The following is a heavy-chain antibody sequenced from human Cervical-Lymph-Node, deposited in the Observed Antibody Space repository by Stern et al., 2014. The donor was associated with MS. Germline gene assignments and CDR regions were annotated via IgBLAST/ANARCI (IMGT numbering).Heavy chain of an antibody. CDR2: IFGGGNT. V-gene: IGHV3-53*01. J-gene: IGHJ4*02. CDR1: GLSVSDTY. CDR3: ARDDGRY. Sequence: VQLVESGGGLIQPGGSLRLSCVVSGLSVSDTYMSWVRQAPGSGREWVSVIFGGGNTYYADSVRGRFALSRDSSMNTLYLQMNGLGVEDTAVYYCARDDGRYWGQGTLVTVSS. D-gene: IGHD1-26*01.